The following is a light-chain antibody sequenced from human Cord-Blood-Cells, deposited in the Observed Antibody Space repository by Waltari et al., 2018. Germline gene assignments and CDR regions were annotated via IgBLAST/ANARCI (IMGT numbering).Light chain of an antibody. J-gene: IGLJ2*01. CDR3: YSTDSSGNHVV. Sequence: SYELTQPPSVSVSPGQTARITCSGAALPKKYAYWYQQKSGQAPVLVIYEDSKRPSGLPGRFAGSSSGTRATVTISGAQVEDEADYYCYSTDSSGNHVVVGGGTKLTVL. CDR1: ALPKKY. CDR2: EDS. V-gene: IGLV3-10*01.